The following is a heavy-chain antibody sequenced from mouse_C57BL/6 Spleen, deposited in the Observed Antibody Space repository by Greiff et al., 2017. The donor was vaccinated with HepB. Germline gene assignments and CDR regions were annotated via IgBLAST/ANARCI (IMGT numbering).Heavy chain of an antibody. J-gene: IGHJ2*01. Sequence: EVQLMESGGDLVKPGGSLKLSCAASGFTFSSYGMSWVRQTPDKRLEWVATISSGGSYTYYPDSVKGRYTISRDNATNTLYLQMSSLMSEDTAVYYCATRYTTVYYFDYWGQGTTLTVSS. CDR1: GFTFSSYG. CDR2: ISSGGSYT. V-gene: IGHV5-6*01. D-gene: IGHD1-1*01. CDR3: ATRYTTVYYFDY.